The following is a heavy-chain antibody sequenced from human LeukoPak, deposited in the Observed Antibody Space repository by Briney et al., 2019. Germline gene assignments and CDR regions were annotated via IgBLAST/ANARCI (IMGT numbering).Heavy chain of an antibody. D-gene: IGHD6-19*01. Sequence: PGRSLRLSCAASGFTLSSYAMHWVRQAPGKGLEWVAVISYDGSNKYYADSVKGRFTISRDNSKNTLYLQMNSLRAEDTAVYYCARVSSSGWYPDYWGQGTLVTVSS. V-gene: IGHV3-30*04. CDR3: ARVSSSGWYPDY. CDR2: ISYDGSNK. J-gene: IGHJ4*02. CDR1: GFTLSSYA.